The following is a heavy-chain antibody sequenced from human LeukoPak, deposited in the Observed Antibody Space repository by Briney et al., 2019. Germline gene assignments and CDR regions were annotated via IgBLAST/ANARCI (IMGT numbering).Heavy chain of an antibody. J-gene: IGHJ6*02. V-gene: IGHV3-21*01. CDR3: ARDRAVADLYYYYYGMDV. CDR2: VSGSSSHI. CDR1: RFTFSSYS. D-gene: IGHD6-19*01. Sequence: PGGSLRLSCAASRFTFSSYSMNWVRQAPGKGLEWVSSVSGSSSHIYYADSVKGRFTISRDNAKNSLYLQMNSLRAEDTAVYYCARDRAVADLYYYYYGMDVWGQGTTVTVSS.